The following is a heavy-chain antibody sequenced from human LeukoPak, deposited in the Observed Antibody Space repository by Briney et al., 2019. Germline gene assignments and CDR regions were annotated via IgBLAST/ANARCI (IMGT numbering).Heavy chain of an antibody. V-gene: IGHV3-53*01. Sequence: GGSLRLSCAASGFTVSTYYMTWVRQAPGKELECVSVNSGGSTYYADSVKGRFTVSRDNSKNTLYLQMNSLRAEDTAMYYCARGLGYCTSTTCLLPFDYWGQGTLVTVSS. D-gene: IGHD2-2*01. CDR3: ARGLGYCTSTTCLLPFDY. CDR1: GFTVSTYY. CDR2: NSGGST. J-gene: IGHJ4*02.